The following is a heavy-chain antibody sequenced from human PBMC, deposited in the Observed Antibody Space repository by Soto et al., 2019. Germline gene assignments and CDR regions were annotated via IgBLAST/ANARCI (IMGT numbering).Heavy chain of an antibody. D-gene: IGHD2-15*01. Sequence: SETLSLTCTVAGGSISSYYWSWIRQPPGKGLEWIGYIYYSGSTNYNPSLKSRVTISVDTSKNQFSLKLSSVTAADTAVYYCASYRAVGAFDIWGQGTMVTVS. V-gene: IGHV4-59*08. CDR1: GGSISSYY. J-gene: IGHJ3*02. CDR2: IYYSGST. CDR3: ASYRAVGAFDI.